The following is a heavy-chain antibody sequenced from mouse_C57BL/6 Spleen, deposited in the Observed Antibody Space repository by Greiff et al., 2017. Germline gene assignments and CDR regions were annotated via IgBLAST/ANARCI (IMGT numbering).Heavy chain of an antibody. CDR1: GYAFSSSW. D-gene: IGHD1-1*01. V-gene: IGHV1-82*01. CDR2: IYPGDGDT. J-gene: IGHJ4*01. CDR3: GVVATDYYAMDY. Sequence: VQLQQSGPELVKPGASVKISCKASGYAFSSSWMNWVKQRPGKGLEWIGRIYPGDGDTNYNGKFKGKATLTADKSSSTAYMQLSSLTSEDSAVYFCGVVATDYYAMDYWGQGTSVTVSS.